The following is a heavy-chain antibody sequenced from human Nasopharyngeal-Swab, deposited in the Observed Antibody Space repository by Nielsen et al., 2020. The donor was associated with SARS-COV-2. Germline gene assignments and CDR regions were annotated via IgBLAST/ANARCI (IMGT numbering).Heavy chain of an antibody. CDR3: ARVGGDYYYYYMDV. V-gene: IGHV4-30-2*01. J-gene: IGHJ6*03. Sequence: CIRQVPWKGLEWIGYIYHSGSTYYNPSLKSRVTISVDRSKNQFSLKLSSVTAADTAVYYCARVGGDYYYYYMDVWGKGTTVTVSS. CDR2: IYHSGST. D-gene: IGHD2-21*01.